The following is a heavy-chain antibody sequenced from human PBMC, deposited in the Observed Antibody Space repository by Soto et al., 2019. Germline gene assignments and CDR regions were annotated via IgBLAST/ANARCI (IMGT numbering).Heavy chain of an antibody. D-gene: IGHD1-26*01. Sequence: QVQLVQSGAEVKKPGASVKVSCKASGYTFTSYGISWVRQAPGQGLEWMGWISAYNGNTNYAQKLQGRVTMTTETSTSTAYMELRSLRSDDTAVYYCARIVGAGYYYYYGMDVWGQGTTVTVSS. CDR3: ARIVGAGYYYYYGMDV. J-gene: IGHJ6*02. CDR1: GYTFTSYG. CDR2: ISAYNGNT. V-gene: IGHV1-18*04.